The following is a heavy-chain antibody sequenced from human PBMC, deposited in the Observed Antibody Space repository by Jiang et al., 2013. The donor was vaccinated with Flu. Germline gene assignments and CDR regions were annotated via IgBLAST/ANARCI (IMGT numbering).Heavy chain of an antibody. V-gene: IGHV1-24*01. CDR1: GYTLTELS. CDR3: ATPSWSGYRVYYYYGMDV. Sequence: GAEVKKPGASVKVSCKVSGYTLTELSMHWVRQAPGKGLEWMGGFDPEDGETIYAQKFQGRVTMTEDTSTDTAYMELSSLRSEDTAVYYCATPSWSGYRVYYYYGMDVWGQGTTVTVSS. J-gene: IGHJ6*02. D-gene: IGHD3-3*01. CDR2: FDPEDGET.